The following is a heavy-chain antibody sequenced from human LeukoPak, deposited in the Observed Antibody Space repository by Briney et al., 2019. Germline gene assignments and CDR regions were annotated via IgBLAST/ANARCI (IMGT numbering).Heavy chain of an antibody. CDR1: GFTFSSYA. CDR3: AKFTLGAVASGKYYFDY. Sequence: GGSLRLSCATSGFTFSSYAMSWVRQAPGKGXXXXXXXXXXGSRTYYADFVRGRFTISRDNSKNTLYLQMNSLRADDTAVYYCAKFTLGAVASGKYYFDYWGQGTLVTVSS. D-gene: IGHD6-19*01. V-gene: IGHV3-23*01. CDR2: XXXXGSRT. J-gene: IGHJ4*02.